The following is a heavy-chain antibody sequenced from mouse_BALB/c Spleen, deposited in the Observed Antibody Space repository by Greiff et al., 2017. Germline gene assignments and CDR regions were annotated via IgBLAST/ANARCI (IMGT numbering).Heavy chain of an antibody. Sequence: EVQLQQSGTVLARPGASVKMSCKASGYSFTSYWMHWVKQRPGQGLEWIGAIYPGNSDTSYNQKFKGKAKLTAVTSASTAYMELSSLTNEDSAVYYCTREGDGNLYYFDDWGQGTTLTVSS. V-gene: IGHV1-5*01. CDR3: TREGDGNLYYFDD. CDR2: IYPGNSDT. CDR1: GYSFTSYW. D-gene: IGHD2-1*01. J-gene: IGHJ2*01.